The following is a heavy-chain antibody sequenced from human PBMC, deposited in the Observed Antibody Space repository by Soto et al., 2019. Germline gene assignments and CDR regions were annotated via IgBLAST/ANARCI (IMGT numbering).Heavy chain of an antibody. CDR1: GFTFSDYY. V-gene: IGHV3-11*05. CDR2: ISSSSSYT. Sequence: QVQLVESGGGLVKPGGSLRLSCAASGFTFSDYYMSWIRQAPGKGLEWVSYISSSSSYTNYADSVKGRFTISRDNAKNSLYLQMNSLRAEDTAVYYWARGGSSWPDYYYYGMDVWCQGTTVTVSS. J-gene: IGHJ6*02. D-gene: IGHD6-13*01. CDR3: ARGGSSWPDYYYYGMDV.